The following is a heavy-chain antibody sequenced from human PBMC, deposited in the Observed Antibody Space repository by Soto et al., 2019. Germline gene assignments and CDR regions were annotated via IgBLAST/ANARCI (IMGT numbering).Heavy chain of an antibody. D-gene: IGHD3-9*01. CDR3: VHRRTGFGSRLAFDY. Sequence: QITLKESGPTLVKPTQTLTLTCTFSGFSLSTSGVSVSWVRQPPGKALEWLALIFWDDDNRYSPSLKNRLTITKDTSKNQVVLTRTNMVPVDTATYFCVHRRTGFGSRLAFDYWGQGTQVTVSS. CDR1: GFSLSTSGVS. V-gene: IGHV2-5*02. J-gene: IGHJ4*02. CDR2: IFWDDDN.